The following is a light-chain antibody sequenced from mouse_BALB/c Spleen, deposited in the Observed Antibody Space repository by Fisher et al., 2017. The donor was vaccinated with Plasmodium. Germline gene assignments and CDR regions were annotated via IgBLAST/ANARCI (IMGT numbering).Light chain of an antibody. Sequence: STGERVTMTCTASSSVSSSNLHWYQQKPGSSPKLWIYSTSNLASGVPARFSGSGSGTSYSLTISSMEAEDAATYYCHQYHRSPPMTFGGGTKLEIK. J-gene: IGKJ1*01. CDR3: HQYHRSPPMT. CDR2: STS. CDR1: SSVSSSN. V-gene: IGKV4-74*01.